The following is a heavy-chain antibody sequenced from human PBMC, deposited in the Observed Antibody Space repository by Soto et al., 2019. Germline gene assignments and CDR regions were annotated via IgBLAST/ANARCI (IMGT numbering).Heavy chain of an antibody. V-gene: IGHV4-59*01. Sequence: PSVALSHTCTVYGVSIRSYSWTWIRQPPGKRLEWIAYIYSSGTTNYNPSLKRRLTTSVDTSKNQFSLKLSSVTAADTAVYYCTRGSGPASAPWGQGPPVTFSS. CDR1: GVSIRSYS. CDR2: IYSSGTT. CDR3: TRGSGPASAP. J-gene: IGHJ5*02.